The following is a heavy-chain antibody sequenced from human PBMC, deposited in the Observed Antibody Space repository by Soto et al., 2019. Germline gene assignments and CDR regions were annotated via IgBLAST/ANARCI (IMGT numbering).Heavy chain of an antibody. CDR1: GFTFSSYW. V-gene: IGHV3-7*01. D-gene: IGHD3-9*01. CDR3: ARERIRYFDRRTFDY. Sequence: EVQLVESGGGLVQPGGSLRLSCAASGFTFSSYWMSWVRQAPGKGLEWVANIKQDGSEKYYLDSVKGRFTISRDNAKNSLYLQMNSLRAEDTAVYYCARERIRYFDRRTFDYWGQGTLVTVSS. CDR2: IKQDGSEK. J-gene: IGHJ4*02.